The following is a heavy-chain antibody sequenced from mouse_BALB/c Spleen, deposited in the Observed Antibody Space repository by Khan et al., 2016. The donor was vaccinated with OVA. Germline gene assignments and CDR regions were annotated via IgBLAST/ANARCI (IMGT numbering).Heavy chain of an antibody. J-gene: IGHJ4*01. D-gene: IGHD4-1*01. CDR2: ILPGRGNI. V-gene: IGHV1-9*01. CDR1: GYTFSSYW. CDR3: ARGAGTTYGMDY. Sequence: QVQLQQSGAELMKPGASVKISCKATGYTFSSYWIEWVKQRPGHGLEWIGEILPGRGNINYNEKFKGKATFTADTSSNIAYMQLNSLTSEDSAVYYFARGAGTTYGMDYWGQGTSVTVSS.